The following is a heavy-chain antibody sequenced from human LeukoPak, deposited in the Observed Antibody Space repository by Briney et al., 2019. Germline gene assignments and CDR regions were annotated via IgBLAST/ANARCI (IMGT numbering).Heavy chain of an antibody. D-gene: IGHD2-2*01. J-gene: IGHJ4*02. V-gene: IGHV1-2*02. Sequence: ASVKVSCKASGYTFTDYYMHWVRQAPGQGFEWMGWINPNDGDTNYAQKFQGRVTMTRDTSISTAHMEVSRLRSDDTAVYYCARANILYCSSSTCLFDYWGQGTLVTVSS. CDR1: GYTFTDYY. CDR2: INPNDGDT. CDR3: ARANILYCSSSTCLFDY.